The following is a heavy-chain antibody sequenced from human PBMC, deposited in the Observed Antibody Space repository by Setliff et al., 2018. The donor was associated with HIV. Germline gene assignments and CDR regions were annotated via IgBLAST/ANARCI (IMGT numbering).Heavy chain of an antibody. CDR1: GASISSNT. V-gene: IGHV4-59*01. J-gene: IGHJ6*02. D-gene: IGHD3-3*01. Sequence: SETLSLTCTVSGASISSNTWSWIRQAPGKGLQWIGFIYNSVTTNYNPSLKSRVTISVDTSKNQFSLKLSSVTAADTAVYYCARDLRITLFGGDVYYYYGMDVWGQGTTVTVSS. CDR3: ARDLRITLFGGDVYYYYGMDV. CDR2: IYNSVTT.